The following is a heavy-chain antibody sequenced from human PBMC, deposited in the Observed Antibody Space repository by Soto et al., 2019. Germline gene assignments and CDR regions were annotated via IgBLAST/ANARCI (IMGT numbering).Heavy chain of an antibody. CDR1: GFTVSSNY. V-gene: IGHV3-66*01. D-gene: IGHD6-19*01. J-gene: IGHJ4*02. CDR3: ARVAVAGTRLTDY. Sequence: EVQLVESGGGLVQPGGSLRLSCAASGFTVSSNYMSWVCQAPGKGLEWVSVIYSGGSTYYADSVKGRFTISRDNSKNTLYLQMNSLRAEDTAVYYCARVAVAGTRLTDYWGQGTLVTVSS. CDR2: IYSGGST.